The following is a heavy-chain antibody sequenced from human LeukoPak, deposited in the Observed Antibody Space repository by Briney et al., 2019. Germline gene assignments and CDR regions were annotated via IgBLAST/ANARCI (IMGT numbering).Heavy chain of an antibody. D-gene: IGHD3-22*01. V-gene: IGHV4-39*01. Sequence: PSETLSLTCTVSGGSISSGGYYWGWIRQSPGKGLEWIGSFYYTGSTYYNPSLKSRITISVDTSKNQFSLKLSSVTAADTAVYYCARANYYDSSGYYYNAFDIWGQGTMVTVSS. CDR3: ARANYYDSSGYYYNAFDI. CDR2: FYYTGST. J-gene: IGHJ3*02. CDR1: GGSISSGGYY.